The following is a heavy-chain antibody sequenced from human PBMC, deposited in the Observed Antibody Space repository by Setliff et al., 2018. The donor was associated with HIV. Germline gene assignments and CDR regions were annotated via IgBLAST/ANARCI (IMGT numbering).Heavy chain of an antibody. CDR3: ACTSDYYYDSSGYSFDY. V-gene: IGHV4-34*01. D-gene: IGHD3-22*01. CDR2: INHSGST. Sequence: PSETLSLTCAVYGGSFSGYYWSWIRQPPGKGLEWIGEINHSGSTNYNPSLKSRVTISVDTSKNQFSLKLSSVTAADTAVYYCACTSDYYYDSSGYSFDYWGQGTLVTVSS. CDR1: GGSFSGYY. J-gene: IGHJ4*02.